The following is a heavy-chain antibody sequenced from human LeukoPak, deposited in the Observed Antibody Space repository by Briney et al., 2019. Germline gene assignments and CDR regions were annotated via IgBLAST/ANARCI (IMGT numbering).Heavy chain of an antibody. CDR1: GFTFSDYW. CDR2: INSDGSST. V-gene: IGHV3-74*01. Sequence: GGSLRLSCVASGFTFSDYWMHWVRQAPGKGLVWVSRINSDGSSTSDADSVEGRFTISRDNAKNTVYLQMNSLRAEDTAVYYCARRSGALSLDYWGQGTLVTVSS. J-gene: IGHJ4*02. CDR3: ARRSGALSLDY. D-gene: IGHD1-1*01.